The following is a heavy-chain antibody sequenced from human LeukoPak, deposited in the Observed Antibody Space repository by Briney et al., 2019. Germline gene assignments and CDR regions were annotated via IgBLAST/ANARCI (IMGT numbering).Heavy chain of an antibody. V-gene: IGHV3-53*05. Sequence: GGSLRLSRAASGFTVSSNYMSWVRQAPGRGLEWVSVIYSGGSTYYADSVKGRFTISRDNSKNTLYLQMNNLRSEDTAVYYCARERARRVYWGQGTLVTVSS. CDR1: GFTVSSNY. CDR2: IYSGGST. J-gene: IGHJ4*02. CDR3: ARERARRVY. D-gene: IGHD6-6*01.